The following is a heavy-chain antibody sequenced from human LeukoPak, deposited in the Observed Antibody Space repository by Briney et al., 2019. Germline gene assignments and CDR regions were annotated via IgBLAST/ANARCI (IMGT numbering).Heavy chain of an antibody. CDR3: AKALVGASAFDY. CDR1: GFTFNDYA. V-gene: IGHV3-9*01. Sequence: PGRSLRLSCAASGFTFNDYAMHWVRQAPGKGLEWVSGISWNSGSIGYADSVKGRFTISRDNAKNSLYLQMNSLRAEDTALYYCAKALVGASAFDYWGQGTLVTVSS. J-gene: IGHJ4*02. D-gene: IGHD1-26*01. CDR2: ISWNSGSI.